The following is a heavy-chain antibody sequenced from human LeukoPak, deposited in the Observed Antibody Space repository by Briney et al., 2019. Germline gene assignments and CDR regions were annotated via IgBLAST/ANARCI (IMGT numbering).Heavy chain of an antibody. V-gene: IGHV3-23*01. D-gene: IGHD3-3*02. J-gene: IGHJ3*02. CDR2: ISGSGGST. CDR1: GFTFSSYA. Sequence: PGGSLRLSCAGSGFTFSSYAMSWVRQAPGKGLEWVSAISGSGGSTYYADSVKGRFTISRDNSKNTLYLQMNSLRAEDTAVYYCATHHGVLAPKTHAFDIWGQGTMVTVSS. CDR3: ATHHGVLAPKTHAFDI.